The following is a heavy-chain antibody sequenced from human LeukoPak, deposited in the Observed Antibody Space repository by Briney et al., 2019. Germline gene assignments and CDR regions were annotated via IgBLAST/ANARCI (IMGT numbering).Heavy chain of an antibody. V-gene: IGHV3-23*01. J-gene: IGHJ4*02. D-gene: IGHD5-12*01. Sequence: GGSLGLSCAASGFTFSSYSMNWVRQAPGKGLEWVSIIIASSGSTFYADSVKGRFTISRDNSKNTLYLQMNSLRVEDTAVYYCVKGGYDYVEVAYFDFWGQGTLVTVSS. CDR1: GFTFSSYS. CDR2: IIASSGST. CDR3: VKGGYDYVEVAYFDF.